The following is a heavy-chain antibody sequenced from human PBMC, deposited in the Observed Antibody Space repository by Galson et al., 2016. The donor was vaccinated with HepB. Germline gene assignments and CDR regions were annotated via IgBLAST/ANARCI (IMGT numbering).Heavy chain of an antibody. Sequence: SLRLSCAASGFTFSSYSMNWVRQAPGKGLEWVSYISSSSSIIYYADSVKGRFTVSRDNAENSLHLQVYSLKAEDTAVYYCARGGGGDPLGYWGQGTLVTVSS. CDR2: ISSSSSII. J-gene: IGHJ4*02. CDR3: ARGGGGDPLGY. V-gene: IGHV3-48*04. CDR1: GFTFSSYS. D-gene: IGHD2-21*02.